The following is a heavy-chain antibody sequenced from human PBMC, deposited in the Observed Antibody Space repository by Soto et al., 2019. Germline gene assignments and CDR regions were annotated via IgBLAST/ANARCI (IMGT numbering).Heavy chain of an antibody. V-gene: IGHV3-43*01. J-gene: IGHJ6*02. CDR1: GFRHDEYT. Sequence: GRSLRLSCSASGFRHDEYTMHWVRQAPGKGLEWLSLITWNGANTYYADAVKGRFTISRDGTTKSVSLQMTSLKREDTGLYYCARETLSYGSALDVWCQGTTVTVSS. CDR2: ITWNGANT. CDR3: ARETLSYGSALDV. D-gene: IGHD3-16*01.